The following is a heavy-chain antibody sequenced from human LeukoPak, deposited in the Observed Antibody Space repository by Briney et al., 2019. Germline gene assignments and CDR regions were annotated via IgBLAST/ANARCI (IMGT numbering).Heavy chain of an antibody. CDR2: ISYDGSNK. CDR1: GFTFSSYA. CDR3: AKMIAVAGRYNWFDP. V-gene: IGHV3-30-3*02. J-gene: IGHJ5*02. Sequence: GGSLRLSCAASGFTFSSYAMHWVRQAPGKGLEWVAVISYDGSNKYYADSVKGRLTISRDNSKNTLYLQMHSLRAEDTAVYYCAKMIAVAGRYNWFDPWGQGTLVTVSS. D-gene: IGHD6-19*01.